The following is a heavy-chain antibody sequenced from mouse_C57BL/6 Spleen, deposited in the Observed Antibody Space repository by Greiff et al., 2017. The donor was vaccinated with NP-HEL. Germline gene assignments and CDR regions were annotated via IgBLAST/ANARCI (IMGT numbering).Heavy chain of an antibody. V-gene: IGHV3-6*01. CDR1: GYSITSGYY. CDR2: ISYDGSN. CDR3: ARDVTYYFDY. D-gene: IGHD2-1*01. Sequence: ESGPGLVKPSQSLSLTCSVTGYSITSGYYWNWIRQFPGNKLEWMGYISYDGSNNYNPSLKNRISITRDTSKNQFFLKLNSVTTEDTATYYCARDVTYYFDYWGQGTTLTVSS. J-gene: IGHJ2*01.